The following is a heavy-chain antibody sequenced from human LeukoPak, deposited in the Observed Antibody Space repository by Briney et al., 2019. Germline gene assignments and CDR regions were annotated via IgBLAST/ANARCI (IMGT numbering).Heavy chain of an antibody. V-gene: IGHV4-39*01. D-gene: IGHD6-6*01. CDR3: TTPLIRPSGAARRMGAFDI. J-gene: IGHJ3*02. Sequence: KPSETLSLTCTVSGGSISSSSYYWGWIRQPPGKGLEWIGSSYYSGSTYYNPSLKSRVTISVDTSKNQFSLKLSSVTAADTAVYYCTTPLIRPSGAARRMGAFDIWGQGTMVTVSS. CDR1: GGSISSSSYY. CDR2: SYYSGST.